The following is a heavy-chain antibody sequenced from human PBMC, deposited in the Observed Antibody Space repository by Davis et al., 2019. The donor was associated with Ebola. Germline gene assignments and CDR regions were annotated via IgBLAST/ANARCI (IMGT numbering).Heavy chain of an antibody. J-gene: IGHJ6*02. D-gene: IGHD2-21*01. CDR3: ARGIVELRSRDYYYGLDV. Sequence: GESLKISCAASGFAFSRYWMHWVRQVPGKGLLWVSRINSAGNSTNYADFVKGRFTISRDTAKNTVYLQMNNLRAEDTAVYYCARGIVELRSRDYYYGLDVWGQGTTVTVSS. CDR2: INSAGNST. V-gene: IGHV3-74*01. CDR1: GFAFSRYW.